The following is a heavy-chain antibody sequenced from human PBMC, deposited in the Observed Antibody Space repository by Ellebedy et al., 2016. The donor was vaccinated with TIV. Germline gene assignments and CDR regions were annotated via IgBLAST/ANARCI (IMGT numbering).Heavy chain of an antibody. D-gene: IGHD2-21*01. CDR3: ARNSDVVLIPSAYASSFDI. CDR1: GGTFGHHP. CDR2: IIPMFGVT. J-gene: IGHJ3*02. V-gene: IGHV1-69*13. Sequence: AASVKVSCKASGGTFGHHPLSWVRQAPGQGLEWVGRIIPMFGVTDTAQMLQGRLTITADESTSTAHMELSSLRPEDTAVYYGARNSDVVLIPSAYASSFDIWGQGTMVTVSS.